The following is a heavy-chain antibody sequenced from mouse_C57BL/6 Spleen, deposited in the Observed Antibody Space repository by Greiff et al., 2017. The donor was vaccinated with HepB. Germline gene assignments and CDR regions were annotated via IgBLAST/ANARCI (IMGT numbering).Heavy chain of an antibody. CDR3: AREGSSYEDYYAMDY. J-gene: IGHJ4*01. Sequence: QVQLQQPGAELVKPGASVKLSCKASGYSFTSYWMHWVKQRPGQGLEWIGMIHPNSGSTNYNEKFKSKATLTVDKSSSTAYMKLSSLTSEDSEVYYCAREGSSYEDYYAMDYWGQGTSVTVSS. CDR1: GYSFTSYW. D-gene: IGHD1-1*01. CDR2: IHPNSGST. V-gene: IGHV1-64*01.